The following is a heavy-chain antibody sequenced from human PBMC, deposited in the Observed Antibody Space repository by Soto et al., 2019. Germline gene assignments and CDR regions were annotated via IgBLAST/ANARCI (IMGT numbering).Heavy chain of an antibody. D-gene: IGHD2-8*02. Sequence: EVQLVESGGGLVQPGGSLRLSCAASGFSFSGHWMSWVRQAPGKGLEWVAKIKPDGSDKYYVDSVRGRFTISRDNAENSLYLQMNSLTAEDTAVYYCVRDAWWSFDYWGQGTLVTVSS. CDR1: GFSFSGHW. CDR2: IKPDGSDK. V-gene: IGHV3-7*01. J-gene: IGHJ4*02. CDR3: VRDAWWSFDY.